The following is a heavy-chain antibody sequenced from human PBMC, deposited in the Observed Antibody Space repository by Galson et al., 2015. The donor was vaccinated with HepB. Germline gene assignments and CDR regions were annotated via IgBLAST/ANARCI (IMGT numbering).Heavy chain of an antibody. CDR2: ISSSSSTI. CDR3: ARGLIVGATNYYYYGMDV. J-gene: IGHJ6*02. Sequence: SLRLSCAASGFTFSSYSMNWVRQAPGKGLEWVSYISSSSSTIYYADSVKGRFTISRDNAKNSLYLQMNSLRAEDTAVYYCARGLIVGATNYYYYGMDVWGQGTTVTVSS. D-gene: IGHD1-26*01. CDR1: GFTFSSYS. V-gene: IGHV3-48*01.